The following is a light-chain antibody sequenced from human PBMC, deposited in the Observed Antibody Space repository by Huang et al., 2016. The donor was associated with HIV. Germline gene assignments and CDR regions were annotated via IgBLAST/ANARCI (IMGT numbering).Light chain of an antibody. J-gene: IGKJ2*03. CDR3: QHRSSWPQYS. CDR1: QSVSNY. CDR2: DAS. V-gene: IGKV3-11*01. Sequence: EIVLTQSPVTLSLSPGPRATLSCRASQSVSNYLAWYQQKPGQAPRLLIYDASVRATGVPLRFSGSGSGTDFTLIISSLEPEDFAVYYCQHRSSWPQYSFCQGTKLEIK.